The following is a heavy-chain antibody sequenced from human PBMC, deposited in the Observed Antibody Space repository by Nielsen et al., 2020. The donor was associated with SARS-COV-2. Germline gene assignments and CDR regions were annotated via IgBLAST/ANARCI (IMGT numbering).Heavy chain of an antibody. J-gene: IGHJ4*02. CDR2: IRSEANDYAT. Sequence: GESLKISCAASGFTFSSYWMSWVRQAPGKGLEWVGRIRSEANDYATAYVASVMGRFTISRDDSRNTTYLQLSRLKTEDTALYFCTRGLSDFWGQGTLVTVSS. D-gene: IGHD2-2*01. CDR3: TRGLSDF. V-gene: IGHV3-73*01. CDR1: GFTFSSYW.